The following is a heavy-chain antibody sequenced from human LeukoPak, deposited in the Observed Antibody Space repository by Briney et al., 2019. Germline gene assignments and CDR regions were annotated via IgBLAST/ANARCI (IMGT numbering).Heavy chain of an antibody. D-gene: IGHD5-12*01. V-gene: IGHV3-23*01. J-gene: IGHJ4*02. CDR2: ISGSGGFT. CDR3: ANDWLAFDY. CDR1: GFTFSSCG. Sequence: GGSLRLSCAASGFTFSSCGMSWVRQAPGKGLEWVSAISGSGGFTYYADSVKGRFTISRDNSKNTLYLQMNSLRAEDTAVYYCANDWLAFDYWGQGTLVTVSS.